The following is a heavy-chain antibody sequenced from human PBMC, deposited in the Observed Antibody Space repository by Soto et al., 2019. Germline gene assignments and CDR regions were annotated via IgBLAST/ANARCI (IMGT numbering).Heavy chain of an antibody. CDR1: GYTFTNYG. V-gene: IGHV1-18*01. J-gene: IGHJ4*02. D-gene: IGHD1-26*01. CDR2: VTGYDGNA. Sequence: QVQLVQSGAEVKKPGASVKVSCKASGYTFTNYGISWVRQAPGQGLEWMGWVTGYDGNANYVQRFQGRVTMTTDTSTNTAYMDLRRLSSDDTAVYYCARTTHEEPTFDYWGQGTLGTVSS. CDR3: ARTTHEEPTFDY.